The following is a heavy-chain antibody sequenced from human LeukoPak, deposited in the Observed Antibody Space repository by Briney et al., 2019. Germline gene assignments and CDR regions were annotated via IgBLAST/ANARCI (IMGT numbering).Heavy chain of an antibody. D-gene: IGHD6-19*01. CDR1: GFTFSSYG. Sequence: PGRSLRLSCAASGFTFSSYGMHWVRRAPGKGLEWVPIISYDGSNKYYADSVKGRFTISRDNSKNTLYLQMNSLRAEDTAVYYCAKDHYSSGWYFDYWGQGTLVTVSS. CDR2: ISYDGSNK. J-gene: IGHJ4*02. V-gene: IGHV3-30*18. CDR3: AKDHYSSGWYFDY.